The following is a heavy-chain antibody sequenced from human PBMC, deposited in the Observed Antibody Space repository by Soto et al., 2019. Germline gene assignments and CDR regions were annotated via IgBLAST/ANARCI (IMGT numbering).Heavy chain of an antibody. CDR2: IDPSDSDT. J-gene: IGHJ4*02. V-gene: IGHV5-10-1*01. CDR3: ARWSGSGFDY. Sequence: GESRKISCQASGYTFTSYWITWVRQMPGKGLQCVGRIDPSDSDTRYSPSLQGHVTISADKSISTAHLQWSSLKASDTAMYYCARWSGSGFDYWGQGTLVTVSS. D-gene: IGHD3-10*01. CDR1: GYTFTSYW.